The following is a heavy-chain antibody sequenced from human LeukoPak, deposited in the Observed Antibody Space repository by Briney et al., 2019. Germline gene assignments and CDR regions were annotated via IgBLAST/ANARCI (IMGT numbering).Heavy chain of an antibody. CDR3: TRELAMAINYYYYYMDV. CDR1: GFTFGDYA. D-gene: IGHD2/OR15-2a*01. CDR2: IRSKAYGGTT. V-gene: IGHV3-49*03. J-gene: IGHJ6*03. Sequence: GGSLRLSCTASGFTFGDYAMSWFRQAPGKGLEWVGFIRSKAYGGTTEYAASVKGRFTISRDDSKSIAYLQMNSLKTEDTAVYYCTRELAMAINYYYYYMDVWGKGTTVTASS.